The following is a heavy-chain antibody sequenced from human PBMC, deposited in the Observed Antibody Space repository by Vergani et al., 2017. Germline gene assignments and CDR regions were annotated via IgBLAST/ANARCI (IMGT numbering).Heavy chain of an antibody. D-gene: IGHD3-16*01. Sequence: EVQLVESGGGLVQPGRSLRLSCAASGFTFDDYAMHWVRQASGKGLEWVSGISWNSGSIGYADSVNGRFTISRDNAKNSLYLQMNSLRAEDTALYYCAKASDYGLSAFDIWGQGTMVTVSS. CDR1: GFTFDDYA. CDR3: AKASDYGLSAFDI. V-gene: IGHV3-9*01. CDR2: ISWNSGSI. J-gene: IGHJ3*02.